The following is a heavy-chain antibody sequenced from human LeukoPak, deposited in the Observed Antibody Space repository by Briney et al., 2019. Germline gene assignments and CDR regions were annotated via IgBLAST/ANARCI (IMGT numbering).Heavy chain of an antibody. D-gene: IGHD5-18*01. CDR3: ARHVGPGYSYGFDN. V-gene: IGHV4-59*08. CDR2: ISYSGSI. J-gene: IGHJ4*02. CDR1: GGSISRHY. Sequence: SETLSLTCTVSGGSISRHYWSWIRQAPGKGLEWIGYISYSGSINYNPPLKSRVTISVDTSKNQFSLKLSSVTAADTAVFYCARHVGPGYSYGFDNWGQGTLVTVSS.